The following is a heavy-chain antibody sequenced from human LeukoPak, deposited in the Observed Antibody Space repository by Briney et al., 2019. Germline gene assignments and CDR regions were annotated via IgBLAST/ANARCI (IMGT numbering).Heavy chain of an antibody. Sequence: ASVNVSCKSSGYIFTTYAMNWVRQAPGQGLELMGWINTNTGNPTYAQGFTGRFVFSLDTSVSTAYLQISSLKAEDTAVYYCASRRTGGSGGFDYWGQGTLVTVSS. J-gene: IGHJ4*01. CDR1: GYIFTTYA. V-gene: IGHV7-4-1*02. CDR3: ASRRTGGSGGFDY. CDR2: INTNTGNP. D-gene: IGHD3-10*01.